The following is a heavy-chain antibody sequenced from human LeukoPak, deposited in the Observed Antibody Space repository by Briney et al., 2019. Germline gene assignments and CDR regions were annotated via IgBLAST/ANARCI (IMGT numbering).Heavy chain of an antibody. CDR2: ISGGGDST. V-gene: IGHV3-23*01. J-gene: IGHJ5*02. CDR3: ARDVRPNRLDP. Sequence: PGGSLRLSCVAAGFTLSSYSMSWVRQAPGKGLEWVSFISGGGDSTYYADSVKGRFTIYRDNSKNTQYLQINRLRREVPAVYFCARDVRPNRLDPW. CDR1: GFTLSSYS.